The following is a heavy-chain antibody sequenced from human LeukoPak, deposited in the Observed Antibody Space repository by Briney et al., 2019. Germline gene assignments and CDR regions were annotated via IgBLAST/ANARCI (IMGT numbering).Heavy chain of an antibody. Sequence: GGSLRLSCATSGFPFSSYTMNWVRQAPGKGLEWLSFITTSSSSRYYADSVAGRFTISRDNAKNSLYLQMNSLRAEDTAVYYCARALWFDPWGQGTLVTVSS. J-gene: IGHJ5*02. CDR1: GFPFSSYT. CDR2: ITTSSSSR. CDR3: ARALWFDP. V-gene: IGHV3-48*04.